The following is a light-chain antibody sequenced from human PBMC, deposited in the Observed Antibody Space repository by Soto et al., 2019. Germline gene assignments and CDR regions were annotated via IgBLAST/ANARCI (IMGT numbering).Light chain of an antibody. CDR3: QQYGSYSRT. V-gene: IGKV1-5*03. J-gene: IGKJ1*01. CDR2: LAS. Sequence: DIQMTQSPSTVSAFVGDRVTITCRASQSISTSLAWYQQKPGKAPKLLIYLASSLESGVPARFSGSGSATDFTLSISSLQPYDFATYYCQQYGSYSRTFGQGTKVEIK. CDR1: QSISTS.